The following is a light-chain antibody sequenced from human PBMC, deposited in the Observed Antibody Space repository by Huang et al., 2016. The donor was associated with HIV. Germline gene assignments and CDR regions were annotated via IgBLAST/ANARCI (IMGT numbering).Light chain of an antibody. CDR2: GSS. CDR1: QSVFKH. Sequence: ENLMTQSPSTLSVSPGESATLSCRASQSVFKHLAWYQPKPGQAPKLLIYGSSTRAAGIPARFSGSGSGTDFTLTISSLQSEDFAVYYCQQYNTSPRTFGQGTKVEV. J-gene: IGKJ1*01. V-gene: IGKV3-15*01. CDR3: QQYNTSPRT.